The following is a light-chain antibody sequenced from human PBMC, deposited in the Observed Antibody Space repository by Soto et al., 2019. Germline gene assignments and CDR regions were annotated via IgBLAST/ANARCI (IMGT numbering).Light chain of an antibody. V-gene: IGKV1-39*01. CDR2: AAS. CDR3: QQSYSTPRT. CDR1: QSISSY. J-gene: IGKJ1*01. Sequence: DIQMTQSPSSLSASVGDRVTITCRASQSISSYLNWYQQTPGKAPKLLIYAASSLQSGVPSRFSGSEYGTDFTLTISSLLPEYFATYYCQQSYSTPRTFGQGTKVEIK.